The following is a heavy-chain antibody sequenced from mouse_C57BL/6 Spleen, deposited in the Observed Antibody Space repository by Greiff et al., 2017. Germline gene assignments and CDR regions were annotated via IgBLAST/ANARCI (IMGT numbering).Heavy chain of an antibody. D-gene: IGHD2-10*01. CDR1: GFSLTSYG. V-gene: IGHV2-2*01. J-gene: IGHJ4*01. CDR2: IWSGGST. CDR3: ATLTPPMTMDY. Sequence: VQLQQSGPGLVQPSPSLSITCTVSGFSLTSYGVHWVRQSPGKGLEWLGVIWSGGSTDYYAAFISRLSISKDNSKSQVFFKMNSLQADDTAIYYCATLTPPMTMDYWGQGTSVTVSS.